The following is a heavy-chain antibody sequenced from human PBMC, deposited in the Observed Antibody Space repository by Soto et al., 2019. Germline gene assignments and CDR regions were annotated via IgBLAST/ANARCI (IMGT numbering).Heavy chain of an antibody. Sequence: SETLSLTCTVSGGSVSSGSYYWSWIRQPPGKGLEWIGYIYYSGSTNYNPSLKSRVSISVDTSKNQFSLKLSSVTAADTAVYYCARAGISSSWYISWGQGTLVTVSS. D-gene: IGHD6-13*01. V-gene: IGHV4-61*01. J-gene: IGHJ4*02. CDR3: ARAGISSSWYIS. CDR2: IYYSGST. CDR1: GGSVSSGSYY.